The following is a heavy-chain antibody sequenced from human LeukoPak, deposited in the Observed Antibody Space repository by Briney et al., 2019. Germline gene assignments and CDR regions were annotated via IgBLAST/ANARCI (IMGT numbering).Heavy chain of an antibody. CDR3: ARGSSGYWDNWFDP. J-gene: IGHJ5*02. CDR2: INPNSGGT. CDR1: GYTFTGYY. Sequence: GALVKVSCKASGYTFTGYYMHWVRQAPGQGLEWMGRINPNSGGTNYAQKFQGRVTMTRDTSISTAYMELSRLRSDDTAVYYCARGSSGYWDNWFDPWGQGTLVTVSS. V-gene: IGHV1-2*06. D-gene: IGHD3-22*01.